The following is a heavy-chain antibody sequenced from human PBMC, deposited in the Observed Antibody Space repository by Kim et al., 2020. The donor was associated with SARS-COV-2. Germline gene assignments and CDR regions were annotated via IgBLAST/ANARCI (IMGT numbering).Heavy chain of an antibody. D-gene: IGHD7-27*01. V-gene: IGHV1-18*01. Sequence: GNTNYAQKLQGRVTMTTDTSTSTAYMELRSLRSDDTAVYYCARAGLGPDYWGQGTLVTVSS. CDR3: ARAGLGPDY. J-gene: IGHJ4*02. CDR2: GNT.